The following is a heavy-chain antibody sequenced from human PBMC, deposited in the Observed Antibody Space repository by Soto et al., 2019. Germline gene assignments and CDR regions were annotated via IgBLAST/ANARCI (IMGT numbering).Heavy chain of an antibody. CDR1: GGTFSSYA. J-gene: IGHJ6*02. D-gene: IGHD2-15*01. V-gene: IGHV1-69*12. Sequence: QVQLVQSGAEVKKPGSSVKVSCKASGGTFSSYAISWVRQAPGQGLEWMGGIIPIFGTANYAQKFQGRVTITADESTSTAYMELSSLRSEDTAVYYCARDRQRYCSGGSCRTYYYYYGMDVWGQGTTVTVSS. CDR3: ARDRQRYCSGGSCRTYYYYYGMDV. CDR2: IIPIFGTA.